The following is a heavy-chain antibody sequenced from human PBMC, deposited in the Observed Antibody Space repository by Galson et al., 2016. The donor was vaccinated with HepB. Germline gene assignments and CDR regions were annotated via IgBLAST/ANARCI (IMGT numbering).Heavy chain of an antibody. D-gene: IGHD2-2*01. CDR3: ARGPYQLLWKYNWFDP. V-gene: IGHV1-69*13. CDR1: GGTFSSHA. J-gene: IGHJ5*02. Sequence: SVKVSCKASGGTFSSHAITWVRQAPGQGLEWMGGIIPIFGTPNYAQKFRGRVTITADESTSTVYMDLSSLRSEDTALYYCARGPYQLLWKYNWFDPWGQGTLVTVSS. CDR2: IIPIFGTP.